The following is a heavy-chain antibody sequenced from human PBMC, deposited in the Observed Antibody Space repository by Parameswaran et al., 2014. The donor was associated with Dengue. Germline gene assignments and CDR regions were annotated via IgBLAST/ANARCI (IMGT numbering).Heavy chain of an antibody. CDR3: ASMARFSAGAIYYYYAMDV. V-gene: IGHV1-8*01. CDR2: MNPNSGNT. D-gene: IGHD3-10*01. J-gene: IGHJ6*02. Sequence: WVRQAPGQGLEWMGWMNPNSGNTGYAQMFQGRLTMTRNTSISTAYMELSSLRSEDTAVYYCASMARFSAGAIYYYYAMDVWGQGTTVTVSS.